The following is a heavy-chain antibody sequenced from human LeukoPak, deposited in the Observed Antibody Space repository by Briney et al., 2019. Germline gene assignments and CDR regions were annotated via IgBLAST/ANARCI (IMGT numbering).Heavy chain of an antibody. V-gene: IGHV3-7*01. CDR1: GFTLSSHW. J-gene: IGHJ4*02. CDR3: ARWDIRGTAHQLDY. D-gene: IGHD5-12*01. Sequence: PGGSLRLSRAASGFTLSSHWMSWVRQAPGKGLEWVANINQDGSAKYYVDSVKGRFTISRDNARNSMYLQMNSLRAEDTAVYYCARWDIRGTAHQLDYWGQGTLVTVSS. CDR2: INQDGSAK.